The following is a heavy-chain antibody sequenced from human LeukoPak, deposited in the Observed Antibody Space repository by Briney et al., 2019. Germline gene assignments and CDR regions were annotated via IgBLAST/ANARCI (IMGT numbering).Heavy chain of an antibody. Sequence: GESLKISCKTSGYTFTNFYISWLRQMPGKGLEWVGRIHPSGSYVNYGPSLQGHVTISSDTSITTAYLHWSNLKAPDTACCYCARHKEGYCTGGDWYSDFYDYGLDVWGQGTTVAVSP. CDR1: GYTFTNFY. CDR3: ARHKEGYCTGGDWYSDFYDYGLDV. J-gene: IGHJ6*01. CDR2: IHPSGSYV. D-gene: IGHD2-8*02. V-gene: IGHV5-10-1*01.